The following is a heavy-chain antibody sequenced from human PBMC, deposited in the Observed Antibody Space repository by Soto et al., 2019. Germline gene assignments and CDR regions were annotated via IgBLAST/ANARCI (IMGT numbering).Heavy chain of an antibody. J-gene: IGHJ4*01. V-gene: IGHV3-23*01. CDR1: GFIPSSYA. CDR3: AKDAIMVSSSFNYFDF. Sequence: PGGSLRISCVVSGFIPSSYAMSWVRQAPGKGLEWVSGISGSGGATSYADSVKGRFTISRDNSKNTLYLQMNSLSAEDTAIYYCAKDAIMVSSSFNYFDFWGHGALVTVSS. D-gene: IGHD6-13*01. CDR2: ISGSGGAT.